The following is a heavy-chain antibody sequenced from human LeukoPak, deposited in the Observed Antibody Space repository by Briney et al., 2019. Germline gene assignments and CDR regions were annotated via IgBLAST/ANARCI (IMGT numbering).Heavy chain of an antibody. V-gene: IGHV4-59*01. CDR3: ARDRRGIAAAGTYWFDP. D-gene: IGHD6-13*01. CDR2: MYYTGST. CDR1: DGSLYSYY. Sequence: SETLSLTCTVSDGSLYSYYWSWIRQPPGKGLEWIAYMYYTGSTNYNPSLKSRVIISLDTSKNQVSLKLSSVTAADTAVYYCARDRRGIAAAGTYWFDPWGQGTLVTVSS. J-gene: IGHJ5*02.